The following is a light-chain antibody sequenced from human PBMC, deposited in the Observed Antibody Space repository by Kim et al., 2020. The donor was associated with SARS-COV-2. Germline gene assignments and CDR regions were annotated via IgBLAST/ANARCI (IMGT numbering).Light chain of an antibody. CDR2: DVS. V-gene: IGLV2-14*03. CDR1: TSYVSVYKY. CDR3: SAYKDGRTSLL. Sequence: QSALTQPASVSGSPGQSITISCKGTTSYVSVYKYVSWYQQLPDKAPKLLIFDVSSRPSGISKRFSGFKSGDTAFLTISGLQAEDEAEYYCSAYKDGRTSLLFGGGTQLTVL. J-gene: IGLJ3*02.